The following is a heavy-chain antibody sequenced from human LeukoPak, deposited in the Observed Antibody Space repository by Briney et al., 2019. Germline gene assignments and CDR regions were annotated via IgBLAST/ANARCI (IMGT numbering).Heavy chain of an antibody. CDR1: RFTFSSYS. Sequence: GGSLRLSCAASRFTFSSYSMNWVRQAPGKGLEWVSSISSSSSYIYYADSGKGRFTISRDNAKNSLYLQMNSLRAEDTAVYYCARANIVVVTAILDYWGQGTLVTVSS. V-gene: IGHV3-21*01. CDR2: ISSSSSYI. D-gene: IGHD2-21*02. J-gene: IGHJ4*02. CDR3: ARANIVVVTAILDY.